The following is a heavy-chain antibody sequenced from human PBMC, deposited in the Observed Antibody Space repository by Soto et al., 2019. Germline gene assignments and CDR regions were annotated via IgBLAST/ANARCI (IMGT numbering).Heavy chain of an antibody. V-gene: IGHV3-15*07. D-gene: IGHD3-22*01. CDR1: GFTFSNAW. Sequence: GGSLRLSCAASGFTFSNAWMNWVRQAPGKGLEWVGRIKSKTDGGTTDYAAPVKGRFTISRDDSKNTLYLQMNSLKTEDTAVYYCITDQPPGEEVLGVVILDYDFDYWGQGTLVTVSS. CDR2: IKSKTDGGTT. CDR3: ITDQPPGEEVLGVVILDYDFDY. J-gene: IGHJ4*02.